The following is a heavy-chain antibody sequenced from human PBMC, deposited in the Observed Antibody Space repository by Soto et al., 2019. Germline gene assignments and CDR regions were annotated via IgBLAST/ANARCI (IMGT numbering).Heavy chain of an antibody. CDR1: GYTFTGYY. CDR2: INPNSGGT. V-gene: IGHV1-2*04. D-gene: IGHD3-22*01. Sequence: ASVKVSCKASGYTFTGYYMHWVRQAPGQGLEWMGWINPNSGGTNYAQKFQGWVTMTRDTSISTAYMELGRLRSDDTAVYYCARGAYYYDSSDLDYWGQGTLVTVSS. J-gene: IGHJ4*02. CDR3: ARGAYYYDSSDLDY.